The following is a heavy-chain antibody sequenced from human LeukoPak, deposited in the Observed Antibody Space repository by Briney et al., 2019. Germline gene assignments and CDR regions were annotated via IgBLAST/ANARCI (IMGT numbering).Heavy chain of an antibody. CDR1: GGSISSYY. CDR2: IYTSGST. D-gene: IGHD3-10*01. CDR3: ARERLNALLWFGENDAFDI. J-gene: IGHJ3*02. V-gene: IGHV4-4*07. Sequence: SETLSLTCTVSGGSISSYYWSWIRQPAGKGLVWIGRIYTSGSTNYNPSLKSRVTMSVDTSKNQFSLKLSSVTAADTAVYYCARERLNALLWFGENDAFDIWGQGTMVTVSS.